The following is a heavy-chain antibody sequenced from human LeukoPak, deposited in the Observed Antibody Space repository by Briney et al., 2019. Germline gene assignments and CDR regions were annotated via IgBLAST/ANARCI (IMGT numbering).Heavy chain of an antibody. CDR2: IIPIFGTA. V-gene: IGHV1-69*13. Sequence: ASVKVSCKASGGTFSSYAISWVRQAPGQGLVWMGGIIPIFGTANYAQKFQGRVTITADESTSTAYMELSSLRSEDTAVYYCASQWPGELLDSHGDYWGQGTLVTVSS. CDR1: GGTFSSYA. J-gene: IGHJ4*02. D-gene: IGHD1-26*01. CDR3: ASQWPGELLDSHGDY.